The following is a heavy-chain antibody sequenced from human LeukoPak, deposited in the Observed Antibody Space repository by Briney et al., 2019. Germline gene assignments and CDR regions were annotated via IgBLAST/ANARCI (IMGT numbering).Heavy chain of an antibody. J-gene: IGHJ6*02. D-gene: IGHD1-26*01. CDR1: GYTFTSYY. Sequence: ASVRVSCKASGYTFTSYYMHWVRQAPGQGVEWMGIINPSGGSTSYAQKFQGRVTITADESTSTAYMELSSLRSEDTAVYYCARGVAWELQYYYYYGMDVWGQGTTVTVSS. V-gene: IGHV1-46*01. CDR2: INPSGGST. CDR3: ARGVAWELQYYYYYGMDV.